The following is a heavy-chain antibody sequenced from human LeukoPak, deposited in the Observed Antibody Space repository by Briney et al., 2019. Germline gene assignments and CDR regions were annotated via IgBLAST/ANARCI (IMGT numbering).Heavy chain of an antibody. CDR2: ISSTSSYK. Sequence: GGSLRLSCAASGFTFSTYSMNWVRQAPGKGLEWVSSISSTSSYKFYADSVKGRFTISRDNSKNSVFLQLNILRAEDTAVYYCARAPTRYYFDSSGFHDLWGQGTLVTVSS. CDR1: GFTFSTYS. J-gene: IGHJ4*02. D-gene: IGHD3-22*01. V-gene: IGHV3-21*01. CDR3: ARAPTRYYFDSSGFHDL.